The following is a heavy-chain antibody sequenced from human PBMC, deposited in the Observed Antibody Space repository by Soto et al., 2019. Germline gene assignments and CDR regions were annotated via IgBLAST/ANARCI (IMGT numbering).Heavy chain of an antibody. CDR2: VFHTGTT. J-gene: IGHJ4*02. CDR3: ARSAGWYAVHS. V-gene: IGHV4-4*02. D-gene: IGHD6-19*01. CDR1: GDSVSSPYY. Sequence: QVQLQESGPGLVKPSGTLSLTCAVSGDSVSSPYYWCWVRQPPGKGLEWIGEVFHTGTTSYNPSLRSRVTISMDKSNNPFSLDLSDVTAADTAVYYCARSAGWYAVHSWGPGTLVIVSS.